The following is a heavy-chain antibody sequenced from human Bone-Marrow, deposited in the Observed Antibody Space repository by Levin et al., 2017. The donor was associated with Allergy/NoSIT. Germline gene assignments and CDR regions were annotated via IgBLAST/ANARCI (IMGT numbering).Heavy chain of an antibody. CDR3: ARGNSVSEWSYHFDY. J-gene: IGHJ4*02. D-gene: IGHD3-3*01. CDR1: GGSISSNNW. Sequence: MTSETLSLTCAVSGGSISSNNWWSWVRQPPGKGLEWIGEIYHSGSTNYNPSLKSRVTISVDKPKTQFSLKLNSVTAADTAVYYCARGNSVSEWSYHFDYWGQGMLVTVSS. V-gene: IGHV4-4*02. CDR2: IYHSGST.